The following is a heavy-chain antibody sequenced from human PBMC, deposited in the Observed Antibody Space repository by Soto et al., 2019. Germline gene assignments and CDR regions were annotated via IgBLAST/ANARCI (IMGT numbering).Heavy chain of an antibody. J-gene: IGHJ6*02. Sequence: ASVKVSCKASGYIFTDYYMHWVRQAPGQELGWMGRINPNSGGTNYAQKFQGRVTMTRDTSISTAYTELSSLRSEDTAVYYCAREDSSGYYYRHYYGMDVWGQGTKVTVSS. V-gene: IGHV1-2*06. CDR1: GYIFTDYY. CDR3: AREDSSGYYYRHYYGMDV. D-gene: IGHD3-22*01. CDR2: INPNSGGT.